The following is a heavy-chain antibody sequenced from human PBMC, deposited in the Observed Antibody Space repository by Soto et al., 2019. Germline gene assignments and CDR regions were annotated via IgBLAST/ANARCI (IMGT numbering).Heavy chain of an antibody. Sequence: GGSLRLSCAASGFTFSAYAMSWVRQAPGKGLEWVSGISGSGESTHYTDSVKGRFTISRDKSKNTLYLQMNSLRAEDTAVYYCVKQRDVVVATATRRPPNWFDPWGQGTLVTVS. CDR3: VKQRDVVVATATRRPPNWFDP. CDR2: ISGSGEST. J-gene: IGHJ5*02. CDR1: GFTFSAYA. D-gene: IGHD2-21*02. V-gene: IGHV3-23*01.